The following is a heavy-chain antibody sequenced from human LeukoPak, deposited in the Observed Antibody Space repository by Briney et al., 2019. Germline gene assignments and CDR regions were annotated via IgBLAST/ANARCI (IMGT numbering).Heavy chain of an antibody. CDR1: GDSISRYY. CDR2: IYNGGII. CDR3: ARDSGTTGEVKFDP. Sequence: SETLSLTCTAPGDSISRYYWSWIRQPAGKGLEWIGRIYNGGIITYNPSLKSRVTMSIDTSNNQFSLRLRFVTAADTAVYYCARDSGTTGEVKFDPWGQGTLVTVSS. J-gene: IGHJ5*02. D-gene: IGHD3-10*01. V-gene: IGHV4-4*07.